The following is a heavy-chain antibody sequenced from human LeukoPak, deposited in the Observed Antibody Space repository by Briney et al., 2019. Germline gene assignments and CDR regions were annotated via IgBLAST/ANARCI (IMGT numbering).Heavy chain of an antibody. CDR1: GGTFSSYE. D-gene: IGHD3-3*01. V-gene: IGHV1-69*05. CDR3: ARVGTDFWSGYYYYYYYYYMDV. CDR2: IIPMFGTA. Sequence: SVKVSCKASGGTFSSYEISWVRQAPGQGLEWMGGIIPMFGTAKYAQKFQGRVTITTDKSTSTAYMELSSLRSEDTAVYYCARVGTDFWSGYYYYYYYYYMDVWGKGTTVTVSS. J-gene: IGHJ6*03.